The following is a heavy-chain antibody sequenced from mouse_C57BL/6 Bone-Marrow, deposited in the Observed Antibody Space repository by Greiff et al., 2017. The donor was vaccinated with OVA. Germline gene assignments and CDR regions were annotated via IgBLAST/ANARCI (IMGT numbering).Heavy chain of an antibody. V-gene: IGHV1-69*01. CDR1: GYTFTSYW. J-gene: IGHJ2*01. D-gene: IGHD1-1*01. Sequence: VQLQQPGAELVMPGASVKLSCKASGYTFTSYWMHWVKQRPGQGLEWIGEIDPSDSYTNYNQKFKGKSTLTVDKSSSTAYMQLRSLTSEDSAVYDCARWDYYGSSRDYWGQGTTRTVAS. CDR2: IDPSDSYT. CDR3: ARWDYYGSSRDY.